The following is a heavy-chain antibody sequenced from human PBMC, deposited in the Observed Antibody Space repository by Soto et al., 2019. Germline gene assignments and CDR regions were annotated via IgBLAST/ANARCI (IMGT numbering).Heavy chain of an antibody. V-gene: IGHV3-11*01. Sequence: QVQLVESGGALVKPGGSLRLSCAASVFTSWDYDMSWIRQAPGKGLEWVSYISRSGNTMYYGDYVKGRFTISRDNAENSVFLQMISLRAEDTAVYYCVREGRSSTSCNTGCAFDIWGQGTMVTVSS. CDR2: ISRSGNTM. CDR3: VREGRSSTSCNTGCAFDI. J-gene: IGHJ3*02. D-gene: IGHD2-2*02. CDR1: VFTSWDYD.